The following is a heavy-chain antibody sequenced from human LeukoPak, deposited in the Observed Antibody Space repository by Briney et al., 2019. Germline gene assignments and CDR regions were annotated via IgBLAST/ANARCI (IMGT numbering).Heavy chain of an antibody. J-gene: IGHJ6*03. D-gene: IGHD2-21*02. CDR3: AKLAYCGGDCYRLVHRHYYMDV. V-gene: IGHV3-23*01. Sequence: GGSLRLSCAASGFTFSSYAMSWVRQAPGKGLEWVSAISGSGGSTYYADSVKGRFTISRDIAKNSLYLQMNSLRAEDTAVYYCAKLAYCGGDCYRLVHRHYYMDVWGKGTTVTISS. CDR2: ISGSGGST. CDR1: GFTFSSYA.